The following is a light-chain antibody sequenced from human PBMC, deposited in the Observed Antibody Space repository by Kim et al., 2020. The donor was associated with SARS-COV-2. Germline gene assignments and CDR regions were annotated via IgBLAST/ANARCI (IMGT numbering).Light chain of an antibody. Sequence: QSVLTQPPSVSGAPGQRVTISCTGSVSNTGSGSDVQWYQQLPGTAPKLLIYGSEIRPSGIPDRFSGSKSGTSGTLAIAGLQAEDEADYYCQSYDKSLRGWVFGGGTKLTVL. J-gene: IGLJ3*02. CDR3: QSYDKSLRGWV. CDR2: GSE. CDR1: VSNTGSGSD. V-gene: IGLV1-40*01.